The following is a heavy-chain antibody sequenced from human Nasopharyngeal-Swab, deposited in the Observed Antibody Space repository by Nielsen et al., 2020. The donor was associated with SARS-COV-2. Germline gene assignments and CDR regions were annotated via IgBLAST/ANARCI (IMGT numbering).Heavy chain of an antibody. Sequence: GGSLRLSCAASGFTFSSYGMHWVRQAPGKGLEWVGRIKSKTDGGTTDYAAPVKGRFTISRDDSKNTLYLQMNSLKTEDTAVYYCTTAYSSSWYWYFDLWGRGTLVTVSS. CDR1: GFTFSSYG. CDR2: IKSKTDGGTT. V-gene: IGHV3-15*01. CDR3: TTAYSSSWYWYFDL. J-gene: IGHJ2*01. D-gene: IGHD6-13*01.